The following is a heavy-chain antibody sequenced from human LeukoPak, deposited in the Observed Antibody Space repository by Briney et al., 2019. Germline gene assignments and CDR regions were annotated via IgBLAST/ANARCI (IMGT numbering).Heavy chain of an antibody. CDR2: IYYSGST. CDR1: GGSLSSSSYY. D-gene: IGHD3-16*01. CDR3: TRGAGWLIDY. J-gene: IGHJ4*02. Sequence: PSETLSLTCTVSGGSLSSSSYYWGWIRQPPGKGLEWIGSIYYSGSTYYNPSLKSRVTISVDTSKEQFSLKVNSVTAADTAVYYCTRGAGWLIDYWGQGILVTVSS. V-gene: IGHV4-39*07.